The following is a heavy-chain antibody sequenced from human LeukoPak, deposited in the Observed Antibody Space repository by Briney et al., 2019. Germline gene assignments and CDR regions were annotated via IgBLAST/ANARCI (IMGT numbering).Heavy chain of an antibody. V-gene: IGHV3-7*01. Sequence: PGGSLRLSCAASGFTFSSYWMSWVRQAPGKGLEWVANIKQDGSEKYHVDSVKGRFTISRDNAKNSLYLQMNSLRAEDTAVYYCARFGGDYYDSSGYYYDTFDYWGQGTLVTVSS. CDR1: GFTFSSYW. CDR3: ARFGGDYYDSSGYYYDTFDY. D-gene: IGHD3-22*01. J-gene: IGHJ4*02. CDR2: IKQDGSEK.